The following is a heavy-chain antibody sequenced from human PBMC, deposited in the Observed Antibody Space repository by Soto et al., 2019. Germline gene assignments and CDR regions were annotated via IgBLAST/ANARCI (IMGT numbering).Heavy chain of an antibody. D-gene: IGHD3-22*01. CDR1: GFTFSSYA. Sequence: GGSLRLSCAASGFTFSSYAMSWVRQAPGKGLERVSAISGSGVSTYYADTVKGRFTISRDNSKNTLYLQMNSLRDEDTAVYYCSKSPGMYYYDSSGYYHYDYWGQGTLVTVSS. CDR2: ISGSGVST. CDR3: SKSPGMYYYDSSGYYHYDY. J-gene: IGHJ4*02. V-gene: IGHV3-23*01.